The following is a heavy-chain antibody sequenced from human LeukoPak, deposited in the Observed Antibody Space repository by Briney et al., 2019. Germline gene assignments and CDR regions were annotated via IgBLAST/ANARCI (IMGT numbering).Heavy chain of an antibody. CDR1: GYTFTGYY. Sequence: GASVKVSCKASGYTFTGYYMHWVRQAPGQGLEWMGWINPNSGGTNYAQKFQGWVTMTRDTSISTAYMELSRLRSDDTAVYYCAREGEYYYGSGSYYKSLRAFDIWGQGTMVTVSS. D-gene: IGHD3-10*01. V-gene: IGHV1-2*04. CDR3: AREGEYYYGSGSYYKSLRAFDI. J-gene: IGHJ3*02. CDR2: INPNSGGT.